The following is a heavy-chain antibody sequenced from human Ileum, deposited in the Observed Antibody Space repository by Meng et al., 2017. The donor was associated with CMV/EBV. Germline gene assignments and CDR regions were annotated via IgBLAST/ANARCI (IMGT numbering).Heavy chain of an antibody. Sequence: GYYMHWVRQAPGQGLEWMGIVKPSGGSTANAQKFRGRVTMTSDTSTSTAYLELSSLRSEDTAVYFCARDGRYFYETGDYYYGPFDYWGQGTLVTVSS. CDR1: GYY. CDR3: ARDGRYFYETGDYYYGPFDY. D-gene: IGHD3-22*01. V-gene: IGHV1-46*01. CDR2: VKPSGGST. J-gene: IGHJ4*02.